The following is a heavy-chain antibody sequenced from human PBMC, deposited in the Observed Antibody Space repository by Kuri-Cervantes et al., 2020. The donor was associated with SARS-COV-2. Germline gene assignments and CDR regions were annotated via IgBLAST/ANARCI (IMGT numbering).Heavy chain of an antibody. V-gene: IGHV3-48*04. D-gene: IGHD5-12*01. J-gene: IGHJ6*02. Sequence: GESLKISCAASGFTFSSYSMNWVRQAPGKGLEWVSYISSSSSTIYYADSVKGRFTISRDNTKNTLYLQMNSLRAEDTAVYYCTREYRAGYHFYGMDVWGRGTTVTVSS. CDR2: ISSSSSTI. CDR1: GFTFSSYS. CDR3: TREYRAGYHFYGMDV.